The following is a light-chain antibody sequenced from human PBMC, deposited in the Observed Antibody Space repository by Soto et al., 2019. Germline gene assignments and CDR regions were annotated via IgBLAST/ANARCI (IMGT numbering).Light chain of an antibody. J-gene: IGKJ4*01. CDR3: QQYHTSPIT. CDR1: QSVSSSY. V-gene: IGKV3-20*01. Sequence: EILFTQSPGTLSLSPGERATLSCRASQSVSSSYLAWYQQKTGQAPRILIYGASSRATGIPDRFSGSGSGTDFTLTISRLQSEDCAIYYCQQYHTSPITFGGGTKVDIK. CDR2: GAS.